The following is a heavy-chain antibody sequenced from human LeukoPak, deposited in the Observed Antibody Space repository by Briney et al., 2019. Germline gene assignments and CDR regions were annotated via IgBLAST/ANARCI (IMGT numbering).Heavy chain of an antibody. Sequence: SETLSLTCTVSGGSISSGDYYWSWIRQPPGKGLEWIGYIYYSGSTYYNPSLKSRVTISVDTSKNQFSLKLSSVTAADTAVYYCARRDITYYDILTGYWVYWGQGTLVTVSS. CDR1: GGSISSGDYY. D-gene: IGHD3-9*01. V-gene: IGHV4-30-4*01. CDR2: IYYSGST. J-gene: IGHJ4*02. CDR3: ARRDITYYDILTGYWVY.